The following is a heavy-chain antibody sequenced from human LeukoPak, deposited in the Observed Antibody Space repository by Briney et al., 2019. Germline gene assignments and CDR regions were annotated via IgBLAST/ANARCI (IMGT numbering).Heavy chain of an antibody. V-gene: IGHV4-61*02. Sequence: PSQTLSLTRTVSGGSISSGSYYWSWIRQPAGKGLEWIGRIYTSGSTNYNPSLKSRVTISVDTSKNQFSLKLSSVTAADTAVYYCARGPATAKNWFDPWGQGTLVTVSS. CDR3: ARGPATAKNWFDP. CDR1: GGSISSGSYY. CDR2: IYTSGST. D-gene: IGHD2-2*01. J-gene: IGHJ5*02.